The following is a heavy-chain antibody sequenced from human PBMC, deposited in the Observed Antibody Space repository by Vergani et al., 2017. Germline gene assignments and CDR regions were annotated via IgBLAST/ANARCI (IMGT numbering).Heavy chain of an antibody. J-gene: IGHJ4*02. D-gene: IGHD5-18*01. CDR3: AKSIWRIQLWLDY. V-gene: IGHV3-30*18. CDR2: ISYDGSNK. Sequence: VQLVESGGGVVQPGRSLRLSCAASGFTFSSYGMHWVRQAPGKGLEWVAVISYDGSNKYYADSVKGRFTISRDNSKNTLYLQMNSLRAEDTAGYYCAKSIWRIQLWLDYWGQGTLVTVSS. CDR1: GFTFSSYG.